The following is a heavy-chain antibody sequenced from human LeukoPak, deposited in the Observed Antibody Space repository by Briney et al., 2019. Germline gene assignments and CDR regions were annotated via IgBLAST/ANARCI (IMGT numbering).Heavy chain of an antibody. J-gene: IGHJ4*02. CDR1: GGSFSGYY. V-gene: IGHV4-34*01. Sequence: SETLSLTCAVYGGSFSGYYWSWIRQPPGKGLEWIGEINHSGSTNYNPSLKSRVTISVDTSKNQFSLKLSSVTAADTAVYYCARGTAYDYWGQGTLVTVSS. D-gene: IGHD3-16*01. CDR2: INHSGST. CDR3: ARGTAYDY.